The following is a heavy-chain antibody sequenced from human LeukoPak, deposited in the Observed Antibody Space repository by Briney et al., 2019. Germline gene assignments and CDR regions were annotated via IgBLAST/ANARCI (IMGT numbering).Heavy chain of an antibody. D-gene: IGHD5-18*01. CDR1: GYTFTGYY. J-gene: IGHJ4*02. CDR3: ARGRRTAGGYYFDY. CDR2: INPNSGGT. V-gene: IGHV1-2*06. Sequence: ASVKVSCEASGYTFTGYYMHWVRQAPGQGLEWMGRINPNSGGTNYAQKFQGRVTMTRDTSISTAYMELSRLRSDDTAVYYCARGRRTAGGYYFDYWGQGTLVTVSS.